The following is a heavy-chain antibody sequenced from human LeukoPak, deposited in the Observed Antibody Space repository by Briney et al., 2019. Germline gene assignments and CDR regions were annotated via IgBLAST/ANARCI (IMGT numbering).Heavy chain of an antibody. J-gene: IGHJ1*01. CDR3: ATCRCPEAAFQH. D-gene: IGHD6-19*01. CDR1: GFTFSSYA. V-gene: IGHV3-30*04. Sequence: GRSLRLSCAASGFTFSSYAMHWVRQAPGKGLEWVAVISYDGSNKYYADSVTGRFTISRDNSKNTLYLQMNSLRAEDTAVYYCATCRCPEAAFQHWGQGPLVTVSS. CDR2: ISYDGSNK.